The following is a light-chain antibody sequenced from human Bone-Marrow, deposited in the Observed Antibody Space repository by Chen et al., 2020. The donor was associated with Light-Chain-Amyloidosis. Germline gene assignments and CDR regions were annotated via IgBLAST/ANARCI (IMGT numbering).Light chain of an antibody. V-gene: IGKV1-33*01. CDR1: QDITNY. CDR2: DSS. J-gene: IGKJ4*01. CDR3: QQYDKLPLT. Sequence: QLTQSPSSLSASVGDRVTITCQASQDITNYLNWYQQKPGRAPKLLIFDSSNMAGGVPSRFSGSGSGSTFSLTISSLEPEDVATYFCQQYDKLPLTFGGGTKVEIK.